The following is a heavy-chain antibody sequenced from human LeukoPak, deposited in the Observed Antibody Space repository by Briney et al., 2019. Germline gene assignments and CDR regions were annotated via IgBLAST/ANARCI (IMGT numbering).Heavy chain of an antibody. CDR2: SRNKAKSYTT. V-gene: IGHV3-72*01. CDR3: VRVGSVAGSDYLDY. CDR1: GFTFSDHF. J-gene: IGHJ4*02. D-gene: IGHD6-19*01. Sequence: GGSLSLSCAVSGFTFSDHFLDWVRQAPGKGLEWVGRSRNKAKSYTTEYAASVKGRFTISRDDSKNSLYLQMNSLKTEDTAVYYCVRVGSVAGSDYLDYWGQGTLVTVSP.